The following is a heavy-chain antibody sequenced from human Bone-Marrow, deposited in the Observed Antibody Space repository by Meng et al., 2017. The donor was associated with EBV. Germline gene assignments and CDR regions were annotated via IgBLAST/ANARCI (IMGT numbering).Heavy chain of an antibody. D-gene: IGHD4-11*01. J-gene: IGHJ4*02. Sequence: QVQRAQSGAGVKKPGASVKVSCKASGYTFTGHYMHWVRQAPGQGLEWMGRIDPNSGGADYAQKFQGGVTMTRDTSISTFYMELSRLTSDDTAVYFCARASDYGNDLDYWGQGTLVTVSS. CDR1: GYTFTGHY. CDR2: IDPNSGGA. V-gene: IGHV1-2*06. CDR3: ARASDYGNDLDY.